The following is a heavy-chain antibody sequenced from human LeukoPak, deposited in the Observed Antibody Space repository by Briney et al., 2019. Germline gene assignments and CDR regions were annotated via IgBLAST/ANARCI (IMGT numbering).Heavy chain of an antibody. CDR3: ARGGLEQWLVLSNWFDP. J-gene: IGHJ5*02. CDR1: GGSFSGYY. D-gene: IGHD6-19*01. Sequence: PSETLSLTCAVYGGSFSGYYWSWIRQPPGKGLEWIGEINHSGSTNYNPSLKSRVTISVDTSKNQFSLKLSSVTAADTAVYYCARGGLEQWLVLSNWFDPWGQGTLVTVSS. V-gene: IGHV4-34*01. CDR2: INHSGST.